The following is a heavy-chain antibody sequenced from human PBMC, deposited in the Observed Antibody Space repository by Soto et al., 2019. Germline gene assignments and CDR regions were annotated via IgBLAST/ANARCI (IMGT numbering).Heavy chain of an antibody. CDR3: ARDVTRTQSCTNGVCYYHYYDMDV. CDR2: INPNSGGT. J-gene: IGHJ6*02. D-gene: IGHD2-8*01. CDR1: GYTFTGYY. Sequence: ASVKVSCKASGYTFTGYYVHWVRQAPGQGLEWMGWINPNSGGTKTAQKFQGRVTVTRDTSISTAYMDLSRLRSDDTAVYYCARDVTRTQSCTNGVCYYHYYDMDVWGQGTMVTVSS. V-gene: IGHV1-2*02.